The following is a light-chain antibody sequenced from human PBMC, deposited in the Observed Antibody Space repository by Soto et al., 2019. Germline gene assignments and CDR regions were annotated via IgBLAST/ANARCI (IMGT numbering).Light chain of an antibody. CDR3: QQHYSTPIT. CDR2: WAS. Sequence: DIVMTQSPDSLAVSLGERATINCKSSQNIVYSSDNKNYLAWFQQKPGQHPKMLIYWASTRESGVPDRFSGSGSGTDFTLTISNLQAEDVAVYFCQQHYSTPITFGQGTRLEIK. CDR1: QNIVYSSDNKNY. J-gene: IGKJ5*01. V-gene: IGKV4-1*01.